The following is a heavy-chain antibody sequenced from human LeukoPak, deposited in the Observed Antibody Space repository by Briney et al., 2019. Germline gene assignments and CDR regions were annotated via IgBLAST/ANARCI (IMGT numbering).Heavy chain of an antibody. D-gene: IGHD3-10*01. Sequence: GGSLRLSCAASGFTFSSYAMSWVRQAPGKGLEWVSAISGSGGSTYYADSVKGRFTISRDNSKNTLHLQMNSLRAEDTAVYYCYGSGSYYNDLDYWGQGTLVTVSS. V-gene: IGHV3-23*01. CDR3: YGSGSYYNDLDY. CDR2: ISGSGGST. CDR1: GFTFSSYA. J-gene: IGHJ4*02.